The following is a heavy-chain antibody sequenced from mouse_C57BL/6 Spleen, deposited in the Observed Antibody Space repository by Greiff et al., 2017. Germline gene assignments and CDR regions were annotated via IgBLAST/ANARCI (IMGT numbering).Heavy chain of an antibody. CDR1: GYTFTSYG. CDR2: IYPRSGNT. CDR3: ARGYDYDGDYYAMDY. J-gene: IGHJ4*01. Sequence: QVQLQQSGAELARPGASVKLSCKASGYTFTSYGISWVKQRTGQGLEWIGEIYPRSGNTYYNEKFKGKATLTADKSSSTAYMELRSLTSEDSAVYFCARGYDYDGDYYAMDYWGQGTSVTVSS. V-gene: IGHV1-81*01. D-gene: IGHD2-4*01.